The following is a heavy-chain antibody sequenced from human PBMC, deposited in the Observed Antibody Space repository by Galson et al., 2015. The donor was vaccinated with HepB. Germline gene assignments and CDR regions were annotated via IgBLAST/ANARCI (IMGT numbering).Heavy chain of an antibody. Sequence: SLRLSCAASGFTFSSYAMHWVRQAPGKGLEWVAVISYDGSNKYYADSVKGRFTISRDNSKNTLYLQMNSLRAEDTAVYYCARVGYCSNTSCYDYWGQGTLVTVSS. CDR1: GFTFSSYA. V-gene: IGHV3-30*01. D-gene: IGHD2-2*01. CDR2: ISYDGSNK. CDR3: ARVGYCSNTSCYDY. J-gene: IGHJ4*02.